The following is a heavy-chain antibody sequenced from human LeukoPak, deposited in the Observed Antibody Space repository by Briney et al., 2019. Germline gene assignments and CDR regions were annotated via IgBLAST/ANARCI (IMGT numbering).Heavy chain of an antibody. J-gene: IGHJ4*02. CDR3: ASGDYDILTGYWTLDY. V-gene: IGHV4-59*01. CDR2: IYYSGST. Sequence: SETLSLTCTVSGGSISSYYWSWIRQPPEKGLEWIGYIYYSGSTNYNPSLKSRVTISVDTSKNQFSLELSSVTAADTAVYYCASGDYDILTGYWTLDYWGQGTLVTVSS. D-gene: IGHD3-9*01. CDR1: GGSISSYY.